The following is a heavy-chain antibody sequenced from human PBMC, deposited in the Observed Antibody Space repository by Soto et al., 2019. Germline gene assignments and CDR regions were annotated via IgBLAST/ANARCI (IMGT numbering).Heavy chain of an antibody. CDR1: GFTFSSYD. CDR2: IGTSGDT. J-gene: IGHJ3*01. V-gene: IGHV3-13*01. CDR3: AREISCGGGNCYFGRAYDV. D-gene: IGHD2-15*01. Sequence: GESLKISCAASGFTFSSYDMHWVRQATGKDLEWVSAIGTSGDTYYPGSVKGRFTISRENAKNSLYLQINSLRAGDTAVYYCAREISCGGGNCYFGRAYDVWGQGTTGTVSS.